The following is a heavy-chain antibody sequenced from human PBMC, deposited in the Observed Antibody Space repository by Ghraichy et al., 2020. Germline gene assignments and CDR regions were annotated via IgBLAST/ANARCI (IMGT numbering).Heavy chain of an antibody. CDR3: AKLNYDSSGRYYYYYGMDV. CDR1: GFTFRSYA. Sequence: SCAASGFTFRSYAMSWVRQAPGKGLEWVSGLSGSGGSTYYADSVKGRFIISRDNSKSTLYLQMNSLRAEDTAVYYCAKLNYDSSGRYYYYYGMDVWGQGTTVTVSS. CDR2: LSGSGGST. V-gene: IGHV3-23*01. D-gene: IGHD3-22*01. J-gene: IGHJ6*02.